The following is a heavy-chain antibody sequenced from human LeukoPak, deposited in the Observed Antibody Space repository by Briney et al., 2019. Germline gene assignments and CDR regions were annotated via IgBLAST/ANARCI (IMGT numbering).Heavy chain of an antibody. J-gene: IGHJ3*02. CDR2: INHSGST. CDR1: GGSFSSYY. D-gene: IGHD1-26*01. CDR3: AISGNYFTRDAFDI. Sequence: SETLSLTCAVYGGSFSSYYWSWIRQPPGKGLEWIGEINHSGSTNYNPSLKSRVTISGDTSKHHFSLELRSVTAADTAVYYCAISGNYFTRDAFDIWGQGTMVTVSS. V-gene: IGHV4-34*01.